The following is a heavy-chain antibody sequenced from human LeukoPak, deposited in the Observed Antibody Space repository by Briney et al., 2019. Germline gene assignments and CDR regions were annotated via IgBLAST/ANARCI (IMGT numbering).Heavy chain of an antibody. J-gene: IGHJ4*02. CDR3: ARGGVHDYVWGSYRYFDY. D-gene: IGHD3-16*02. CDR2: IYHSWST. Sequence: SETLSLTCAVSGYSISSGYYWGWIRQPPGKGLGWIGSIYHSWSTYYNPSLRSRVTISVDTAKKQFSPKLRSVTAADTAVYYCARGGVHDYVWGSYRYFDYWGQGTLVTVSS. V-gene: IGHV4-38-2*01. CDR1: GYSISSGYY.